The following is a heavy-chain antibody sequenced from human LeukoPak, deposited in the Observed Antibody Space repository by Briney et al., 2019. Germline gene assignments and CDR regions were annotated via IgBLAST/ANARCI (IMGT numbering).Heavy chain of an antibody. V-gene: IGHV1-8*03. CDR3: ARLYGDYVSSYYYYMDV. CDR2: MNPNSGNK. J-gene: IGHJ6*03. Sequence: ASVKVSCKASGYTFTSYDINWVRQATGQGLEWMGWMNPNSGNKGYAQKFQGRVTITRNISISTVYMELSSLRSEDTAVYYCARLYGDYVSSYYYYMDVWGKGTTVTVSS. CDR1: GYTFTSYD. D-gene: IGHD4-17*01.